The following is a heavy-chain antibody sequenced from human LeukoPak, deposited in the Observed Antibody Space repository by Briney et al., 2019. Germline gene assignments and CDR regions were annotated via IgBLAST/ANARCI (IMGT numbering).Heavy chain of an antibody. V-gene: IGHV1-3*01. Sequence: ASVKVSCKASGYTFTSYGISWVRQAPGQGLEWMGWINAGNGNTKYSQKFQGRVTITRDTSASTAYMELSSLRSEDTAVYYCARDLGRRSSGYDAPGIVNWYFDLWGRGTLVTVSS. J-gene: IGHJ2*01. CDR3: ARDLGRRSSGYDAPGIVNWYFDL. CDR1: GYTFTSYG. D-gene: IGHD5-12*01. CDR2: INAGNGNT.